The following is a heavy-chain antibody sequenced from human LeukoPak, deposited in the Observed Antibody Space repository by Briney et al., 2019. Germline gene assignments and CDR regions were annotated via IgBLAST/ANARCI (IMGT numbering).Heavy chain of an antibody. CDR2: INHSGST. D-gene: IGHD6-13*01. J-gene: IGHJ4*02. V-gene: IGHV4-34*01. CDR1: GGSFSGYC. CDR3: ARQLAAAGTAGFDY. Sequence: SETLSLTCAVYGGSFSGYCWSWIRQPPGKGLEWIGEINHSGSTNYNPSLKSRVTMSVDTSKNQFSLKLSSVAAADTAVYYCARQLAAAGTAGFDYWGQGTLVTVSS.